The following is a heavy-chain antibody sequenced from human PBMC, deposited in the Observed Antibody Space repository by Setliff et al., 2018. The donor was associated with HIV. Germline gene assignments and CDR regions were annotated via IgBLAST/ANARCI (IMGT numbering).Heavy chain of an antibody. Sequence: SETLSLTCDVYGGSFSGYYWSWIRQPPGKGLEWIGESNHSGSTNYNPSLKSRVTISVDTSKNQFSLKLTSVTAADTAVYYCARELSVSGVYYYYMDVWGKGTTVTVSS. CDR2: SNHSGST. CDR3: ARELSVSGVYYYYMDV. CDR1: GGSFSGYY. V-gene: IGHV4-34*01. J-gene: IGHJ6*03. D-gene: IGHD5-12*01.